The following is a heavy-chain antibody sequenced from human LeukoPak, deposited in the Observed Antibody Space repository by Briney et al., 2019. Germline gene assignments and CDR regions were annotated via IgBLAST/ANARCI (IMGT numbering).Heavy chain of an antibody. CDR2: MYYSGST. J-gene: IGHJ5*02. CDR1: GGSISSGDYY. CDR3: ARPYYYDSRIDP. Sequence: PSQTLSLTCTVSGGSISSGDYYWSWIRQPPGKGLEWIAYMYYSGSTYYNPSLKSRVTMSADTSKNQLSLKLSSVTATDTAVYYCARPYYYDSRIDPWGQGILVTVSS. V-gene: IGHV4-30-4*01. D-gene: IGHD3-22*01.